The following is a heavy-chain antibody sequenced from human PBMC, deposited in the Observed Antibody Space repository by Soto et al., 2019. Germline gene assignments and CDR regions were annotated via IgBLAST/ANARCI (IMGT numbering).Heavy chain of an antibody. CDR1: GYNFTSYG. J-gene: IGHJ4*02. CDR2: ISGYNGNS. D-gene: IGHD5-18*01. CDR3: ARWGGQDTAMVSLESIDY. Sequence: QVQLVQSGAEVKKPGASVKVSCKASGYNFTSYGISWVRQAPGQGLEWMGWISGYNGNSNYAQNLQDRVSMHTDTSTTTAYMELRSLRSADTAIYYSARWGGQDTAMVSLESIDYWGQGTLVTVSS. V-gene: IGHV1-18*01.